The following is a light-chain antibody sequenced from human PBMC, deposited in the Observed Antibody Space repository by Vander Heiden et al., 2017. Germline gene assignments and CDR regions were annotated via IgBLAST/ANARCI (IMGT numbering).Light chain of an antibody. J-gene: IGLJ2*01. CDR3: AEWDDSLNGCV. CDR2: DNN. CDR1: SSNIGSNN. V-gene: IGLV1-44*01. Sequence: QSVLTQPPSASGTPGQRVTISCSGSSSNIGSNNVNWYQQLPGAAPKLLIYDNNQRPSGGPDRFSGSKSGTSASLAINGLQSEDEAEYYCAEWDDSLNGCVFGGGTKLTVL.